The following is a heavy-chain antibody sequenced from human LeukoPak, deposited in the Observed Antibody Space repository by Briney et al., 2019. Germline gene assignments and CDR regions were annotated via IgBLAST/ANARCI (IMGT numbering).Heavy chain of an antibody. CDR2: IYYSGST. CDR1: GGSISSSSYY. Sequence: PETLSLTCTVSGGSISSSSYYWGWIRQPPGKGLEWIGSIYYSGSTYYNPSLKSRVTISVDTSKNQFSLKLSSVTAADTAVYYCARVTMVRGVITMNFDYWGQGTLVTVSS. J-gene: IGHJ4*02. V-gene: IGHV4-39*07. D-gene: IGHD3-10*01. CDR3: ARVTMVRGVITMNFDY.